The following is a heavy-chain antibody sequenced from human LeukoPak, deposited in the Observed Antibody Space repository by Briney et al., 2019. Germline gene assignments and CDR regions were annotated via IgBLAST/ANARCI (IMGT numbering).Heavy chain of an antibody. J-gene: IGHJ4*02. CDR1: GYTFTGYY. D-gene: IGHD3-16*02. Sequence: ASVKVSCKASGYTFTGYYMHWVRQAPGQGLEWMGWINPNSGGTNYAQKFQGRVTMTRDTSISTAYMELSRLRSDDTAVYYCATLRDLGELSPYVYWGQGTLVTVSS. CDR3: ATLRDLGELSPYVY. CDR2: INPNSGGT. V-gene: IGHV1-2*02.